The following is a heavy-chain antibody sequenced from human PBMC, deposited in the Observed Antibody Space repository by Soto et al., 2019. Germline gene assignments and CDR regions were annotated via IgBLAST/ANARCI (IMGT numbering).Heavy chain of an antibody. D-gene: IGHD3-10*01. V-gene: IGHV3-15*01. J-gene: IGHJ3*02. CDR2: IKSKTDGETT. Sequence: GGSLRLSCAASGFTFNDGWMSWVRQAPGKGLEWVGRIKSKTDGETTDYAAPVKGRFTISRDDSKNTLYLQMDSLKTEDTAVYYCTDLMRGVGAFDIWSRGTLVTVSS. CDR1: GFTFNDGW. CDR3: TDLMRGVGAFDI.